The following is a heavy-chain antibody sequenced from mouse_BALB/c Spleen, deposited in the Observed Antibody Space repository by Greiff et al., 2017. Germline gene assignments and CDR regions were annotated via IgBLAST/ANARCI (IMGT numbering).Heavy chain of an antibody. CDR1: GFSLTGYG. Sequence: VMLVESGPGLVAPSQSLSITCTVSGFSLTGYGVNWVRQPPGKGLEWLGMIWGDGSTDYNSALKSRLSISKDNSKSQVFLKMNSLQTDDTARYYCASDRYDEGAWFAYWGQGTLVTVSA. CDR2: IWGDGST. J-gene: IGHJ3*01. D-gene: IGHD2-14*01. V-gene: IGHV2-6-7*01. CDR3: ASDRYDEGAWFAY.